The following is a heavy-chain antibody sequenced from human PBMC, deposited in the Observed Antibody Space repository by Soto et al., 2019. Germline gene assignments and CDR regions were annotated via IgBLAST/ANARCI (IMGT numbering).Heavy chain of an antibody. Sequence: EVQLVESGGGLVQPGGSLRLSCAASGFTVSSKYMTWVRQAPGKGLEWVSLIQSGGTTYYADSVKGRFTISRDTSENTPHLQMDSLRVEDTAVYYCARDDGLCDGVSCFGIPLHVWGKGTTGTVSS. CDR1: GFTVSSKY. CDR2: IQSGGTT. CDR3: ARDDGLCDGVSCFGIPLHV. D-gene: IGHD2-15*01. V-gene: IGHV3-66*01. J-gene: IGHJ6*04.